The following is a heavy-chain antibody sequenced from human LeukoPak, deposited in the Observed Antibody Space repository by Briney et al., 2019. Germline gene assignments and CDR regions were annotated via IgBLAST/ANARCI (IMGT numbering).Heavy chain of an antibody. J-gene: IGHJ4*02. CDR2: IWYDGSKK. CDR3: EVVVAGNIDY. Sequence: PGGSLRLSCAASGFTFNIYGMHWVRQAPGKGLEWVAFIWYDGSKKYYADSVKGRFTISRDNAKNSLYLQMNSLRAEDTAVYYCEVVVAGNIDYWGQGTLVTVSS. CDR1: GFTFNIYG. D-gene: IGHD2-15*01. V-gene: IGHV3-33*03.